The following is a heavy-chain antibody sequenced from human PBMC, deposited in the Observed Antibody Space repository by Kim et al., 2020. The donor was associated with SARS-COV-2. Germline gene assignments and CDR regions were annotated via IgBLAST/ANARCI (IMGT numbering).Heavy chain of an antibody. CDR1: GFTFSSYW. Sequence: GGSLRLSCAASGFTFSSYWMSWVRQAPGKGLEWVANIKQDGSEKYYVDSVKGRFTISRDNAKNSLYLQMNSLRAEDTAVYYCARDKVGSSGLVVEDAFDIWGQGTMVTVSS. D-gene: IGHD3-22*01. J-gene: IGHJ3*02. CDR2: IKQDGSEK. V-gene: IGHV3-7*01. CDR3: ARDKVGSSGLVVEDAFDI.